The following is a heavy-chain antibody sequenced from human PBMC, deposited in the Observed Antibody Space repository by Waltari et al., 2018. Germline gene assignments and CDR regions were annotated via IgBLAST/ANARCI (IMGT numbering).Heavy chain of an antibody. CDR3: AREKAEWELLPGWFDP. V-gene: IGHV4-38-2*02. D-gene: IGHD1-26*01. J-gene: IGHJ5*02. CDR1: GYSISSGYY. Sequence: QVQLQESGPGLVKPSETLSLTCAVSGYSISSGYYWGWLRQPPGKGLEWIGSIYHSGSTYYKPSLKSRVTISVDTSKNQFSLKLSSVTAADTAVYYCAREKAEWELLPGWFDPWGQGTLVTVSS. CDR2: IYHSGST.